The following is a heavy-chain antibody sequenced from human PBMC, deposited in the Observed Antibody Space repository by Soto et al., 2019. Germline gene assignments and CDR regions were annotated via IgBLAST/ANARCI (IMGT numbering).Heavy chain of an antibody. V-gene: IGHV4-30-4*01. CDR2: IYYSGST. CDR3: ARELVTAPYYFDY. Sequence: SETLSLTCTVSGGSISSGDYYWSWIRQPPGKGLEWIGYIYYSGSTYYNPSLKSRVTISVDTSKNQFSLKLSSVTAADTAVYYCARELVTAPYYFDYWGQGTLVTVSS. J-gene: IGHJ4*02. D-gene: IGHD2-21*02. CDR1: GGSISSGDYY.